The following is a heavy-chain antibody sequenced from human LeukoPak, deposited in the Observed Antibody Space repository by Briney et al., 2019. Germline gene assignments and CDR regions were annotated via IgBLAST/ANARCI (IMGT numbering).Heavy chain of an antibody. CDR2: IYSDGST. Sequence: GGSLRLSCAASGFTVSSNYMSWVRQAPGKGLEWVSIIYSDGSTYYGDSVKGRFTISRDNSKNTLYLQMNSLRAEDTAVYYCAREGLRLGALSLYIDPWGQGTLVTVSS. V-gene: IGHV3-66*01. D-gene: IGHD3-16*02. J-gene: IGHJ5*02. CDR1: GFTVSSNY. CDR3: AREGLRLGALSLYIDP.